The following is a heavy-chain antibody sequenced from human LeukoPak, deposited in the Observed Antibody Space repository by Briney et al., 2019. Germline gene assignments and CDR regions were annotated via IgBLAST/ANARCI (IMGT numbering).Heavy chain of an antibody. D-gene: IGHD3-3*01. CDR1: GFTFDDYG. Sequence: RSGGSLRLSCAASGFTFDDYGMSWVRQAPGKGLEWVSGINWNGGSTGYAYSVKGRFTISRDNAKNSLYLQMNSLRAEDTALYYCARGGITIFGAFYYMDVWGKGTTVTVSS. CDR2: INWNGGST. J-gene: IGHJ6*03. CDR3: ARGGITIFGAFYYMDV. V-gene: IGHV3-20*04.